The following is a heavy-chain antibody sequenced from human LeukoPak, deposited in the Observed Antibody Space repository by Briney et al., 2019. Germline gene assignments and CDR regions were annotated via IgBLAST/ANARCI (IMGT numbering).Heavy chain of an antibody. CDR3: ARDLRTLYGMDL. V-gene: IGHV3-21*06. CDR1: GFSFSIYS. J-gene: IGHJ6*02. D-gene: IGHD1-14*01. Sequence: GGSLRLSCAASGFSFSIYSMNWVRQAPGKGLEWVSYITSNSNTRYADSVKGRFTVSRDNAQNSLFLQMDSLRGEDTAVYYCARDLRTLYGMDLWGQGTTVTVFS. CDR2: ITSNSNT.